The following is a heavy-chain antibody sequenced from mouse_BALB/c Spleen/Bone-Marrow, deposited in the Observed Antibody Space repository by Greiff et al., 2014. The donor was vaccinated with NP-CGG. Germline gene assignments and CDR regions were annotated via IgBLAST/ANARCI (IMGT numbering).Heavy chain of an antibody. Sequence: GLEWVGYVNPYSDGTYYTEDFKGKATLTSDKSSSTVYMELSSLTSEDSAVFYCARSKDWYFDVWGAGTTVTVSS. CDR2: VNPYSDGT. CDR3: ARSKDWYFDV. J-gene: IGHJ1*01. V-gene: IGHV1-14*01.